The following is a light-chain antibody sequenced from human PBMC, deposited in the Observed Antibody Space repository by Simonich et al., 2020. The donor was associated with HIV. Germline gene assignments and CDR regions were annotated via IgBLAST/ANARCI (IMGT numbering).Light chain of an antibody. V-gene: IGLV2-23*03. CDR1: SSDFGGYNL. CDR3: CSYAGSSTFVV. J-gene: IGLJ2*01. Sequence: QSALTQPASVSGSPGQSITISCTGTSSDFGGYNLVSWYQHHPGKAPKLMIYESSKRPSGVSNRFSGSKSGNTASLTISGLQAEDEADYYCCSYAGSSTFVVFGGGTKLTVL. CDR2: ESS.